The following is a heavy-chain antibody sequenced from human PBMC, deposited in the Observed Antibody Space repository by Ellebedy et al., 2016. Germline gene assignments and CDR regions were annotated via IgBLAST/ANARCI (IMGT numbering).Heavy chain of an antibody. Sequence: GESLKISXAASGFTFSNYAMSWVRQAPGKGLEWVSAISGSGDSTYYADSVKGRFTISRDNSKNTLYLQMNSLTVEDTAVYYCAKDREFWGGSGYYDFWGQGTLVTVSS. D-gene: IGHD3-22*01. CDR3: AKDREFWGGSGYYDF. V-gene: IGHV3-23*01. CDR2: ISGSGDST. CDR1: GFTFSNYA. J-gene: IGHJ4*02.